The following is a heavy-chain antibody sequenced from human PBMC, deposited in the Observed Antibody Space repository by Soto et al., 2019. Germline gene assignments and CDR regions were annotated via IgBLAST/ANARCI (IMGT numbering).Heavy chain of an antibody. D-gene: IGHD1-26*01. CDR1: GFTFSSYA. CDR3: AKDAVRSGSYFHY. J-gene: IGHJ4*02. Sequence: GSLRLCGAASGFTFSSYAMRWVRQASGKGLEWVSAISGSGGSTYYADSVKGRFTISRDNSKNTLYLQMNSLRAEDTAVYYCAKDAVRSGSYFHYWGQGTLVTVSS. CDR2: ISGSGGST. V-gene: IGHV3-23*01.